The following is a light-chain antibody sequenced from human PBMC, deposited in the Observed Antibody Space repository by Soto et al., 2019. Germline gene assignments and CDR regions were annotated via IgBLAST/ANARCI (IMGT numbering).Light chain of an antibody. V-gene: IGKV3-15*01. CDR2: GAS. CDR1: QSVSSN. CDR3: QQYNNWPQT. Sequence: EIVVTQSPATLSVYKGERATLSCRASQSVSSNLAWYQQKPGQAPRLLIYGASTRATDIPARFSGSGSGTEFTLTISSLQSEDFAVYYCQQYNNWPQTFGQGTKVDIK. J-gene: IGKJ1*01.